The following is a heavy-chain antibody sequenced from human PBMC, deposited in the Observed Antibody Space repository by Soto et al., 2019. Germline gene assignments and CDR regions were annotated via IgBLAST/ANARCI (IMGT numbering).Heavy chain of an antibody. Sequence: QLQLQESGPGLVKPSETLSLTCTVSGGSISSSSYYWGWIRQPPGKGLEWIGSIYYSGSTYYNPSLKSRVTISVDTSKNQFSLKLSSVTAADTAVYYCATHGYIWGTMPGTDYWGQGTLVTVSS. CDR2: IYYSGST. CDR1: GGSISSSSYY. CDR3: ATHGYIWGTMPGTDY. J-gene: IGHJ4*02. D-gene: IGHD3-16*01. V-gene: IGHV4-39*01.